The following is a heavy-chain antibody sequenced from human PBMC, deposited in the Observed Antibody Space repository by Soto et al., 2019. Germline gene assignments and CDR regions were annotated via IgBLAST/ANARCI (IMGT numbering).Heavy chain of an antibody. J-gene: IGHJ5*02. CDR3: ARRRLTGYYSSNWFYP. CDR2: IYYSGST. V-gene: IGHV4-39*01. CDR1: GCSISSSSYY. Sequence: PSETLSLTCTVSGCSISSSSYYWCWIRQPPGKGLEWIGSIYYSGSTYYNPSLKSRVTISVDTSKNQFSLKLSSVTAADTAVYYCARRRLTGYYSSNWFYPCGQGTLVIVSS. D-gene: IGHD3-9*01.